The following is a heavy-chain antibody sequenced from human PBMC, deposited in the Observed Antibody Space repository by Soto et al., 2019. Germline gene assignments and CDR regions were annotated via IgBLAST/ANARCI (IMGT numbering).Heavy chain of an antibody. D-gene: IGHD6-13*01. J-gene: IGHJ6*02. CDR2: IWNDGNGY. Sequence: QVQLVESGGGVVQPGRSLRLSCAASGFNFNNYGMHWVRQAPGKGLEWVAVIWNDGNGYYYANSVKGRFTISRDNSKNTLYLQMSSLRAEDTAVYYCARRPISPPTRGAASARGGMDVWGQGTTVTVSS. V-gene: IGHV3-33*01. CDR3: ARRPISPPTRGAASARGGMDV. CDR1: GFNFNNYG.